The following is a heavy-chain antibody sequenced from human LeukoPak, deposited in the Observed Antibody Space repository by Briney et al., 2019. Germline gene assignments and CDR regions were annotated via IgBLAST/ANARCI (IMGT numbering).Heavy chain of an antibody. CDR2: ICSSGSTV. D-gene: IGHD6-19*01. Sequence: GGSLRLSCAASGFTFSAYEMNWVRQAPGKGLEWVSYICSSGSTVYYADSVKGRFTISRDNSKNTLYLQMNSLRAEDTAVYYCAKDSGSSGWAGSWFDPWGQGTLVTVSS. CDR3: AKDSGSSGWAGSWFDP. CDR1: GFTFSAYE. J-gene: IGHJ5*02. V-gene: IGHV3-48*03.